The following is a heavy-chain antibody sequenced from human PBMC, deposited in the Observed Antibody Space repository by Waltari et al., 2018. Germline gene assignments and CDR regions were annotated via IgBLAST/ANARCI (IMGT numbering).Heavy chain of an antibody. J-gene: IGHJ6*02. V-gene: IGHV1-69*08. CDR2: SISSVATV. D-gene: IGHD6-13*01. CDR1: GDTLTNYA. CDR3: AVTLSAAPFYGLDV. Sequence: QVQLVQSGAEVKKPGSSVMVSCKVSGDTLTNYAIHWVRQAPGQGLEWVGRSISSVATVNFAQKCQDRVTITAATSTSTAYMEVSSLRSDDTAMYYCAVTLSAAPFYGLDVGGQGTTVTVFS.